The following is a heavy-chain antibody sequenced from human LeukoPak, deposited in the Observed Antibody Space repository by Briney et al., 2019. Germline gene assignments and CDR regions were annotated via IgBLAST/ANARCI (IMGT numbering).Heavy chain of an antibody. V-gene: IGHV1-18*01. D-gene: IGHD6-19*01. CDR3: AIDSSGWYRPNY. CDR2: ISAYNGNT. CDR1: GYTFTSYG. J-gene: IGHJ4*02. Sequence: EASVTVSCKASGYTFTSYGISWVRQAPGQGLEWMGWISAYNGNTNYAQKLQGRVTMTTDTSTSTAYMELRSLRSDDTAVYYCAIDSSGWYRPNYWGQGTLVTVSS.